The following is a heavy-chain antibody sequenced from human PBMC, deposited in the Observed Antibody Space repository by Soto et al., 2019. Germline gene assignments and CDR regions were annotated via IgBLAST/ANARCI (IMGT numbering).Heavy chain of an antibody. CDR1: GFTFSSYS. D-gene: IGHD6-13*01. CDR2: ITSGGSYI. CDR3: ARAGSWFDY. V-gene: IGHV3-21*01. Sequence: GGSLRLSCAASGFTFSSYSMNWVRQAPGKGLEWVSSITSGGSYIYYADSVRGRFTISRDNARNSLYLQMNSLRAEDTAVYYCARAGSWFDYWGQGTLVTVSS. J-gene: IGHJ4*02.